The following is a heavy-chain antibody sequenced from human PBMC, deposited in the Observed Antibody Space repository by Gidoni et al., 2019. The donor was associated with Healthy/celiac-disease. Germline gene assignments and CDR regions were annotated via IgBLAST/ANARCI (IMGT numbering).Heavy chain of an antibody. Sequence: EVQLVESGGGLVKPGGSLRLSCAASGFPFSSYSMNWVRQAPGKGLEWVSSISSSSSYIYYADSVKGRFTISRDNAKNSLYLQMNSLRAEDTAVYYCARDRAYYDILTGYYPIDYWGQGTLVTVSS. V-gene: IGHV3-21*01. D-gene: IGHD3-9*01. CDR2: ISSSSSYI. CDR1: GFPFSSYS. J-gene: IGHJ4*02. CDR3: ARDRAYYDILTGYYPIDY.